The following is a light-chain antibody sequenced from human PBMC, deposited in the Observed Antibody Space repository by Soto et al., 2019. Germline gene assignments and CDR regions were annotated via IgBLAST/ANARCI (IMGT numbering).Light chain of an antibody. CDR3: QSYDNSLGVCYV. CDR1: SYNLGAGYD. CDR2: GNR. Sequence: SVLTQPPSVSGAPGHRVTISCTGSSYNLGAGYDVHWYQLLPGTAPKLLIYGNRNRPSGVPDRFSGSKSGTSASLAITGLQAEDEADYYCQSYDNSLGVCYVFGTGTKVTVL. J-gene: IGLJ1*01. V-gene: IGLV1-40*01.